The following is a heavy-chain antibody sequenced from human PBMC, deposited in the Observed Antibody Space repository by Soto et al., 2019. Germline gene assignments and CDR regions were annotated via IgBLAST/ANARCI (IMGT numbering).Heavy chain of an antibody. Sequence: EVQLLESGGGLVQPGGSLRLSCAASGFTFSSYAMSWVRQAPGKGLEWVSAISGSGGSTYYADSVKGRFTISRDNSKNTLYLQMISLRAEDTAVYYCATSSLAVAGTLLGYWGQGTLVTVSS. J-gene: IGHJ4*02. CDR1: GFTFSSYA. D-gene: IGHD6-19*01. CDR2: ISGSGGST. V-gene: IGHV3-23*01. CDR3: ATSSLAVAGTLLGY.